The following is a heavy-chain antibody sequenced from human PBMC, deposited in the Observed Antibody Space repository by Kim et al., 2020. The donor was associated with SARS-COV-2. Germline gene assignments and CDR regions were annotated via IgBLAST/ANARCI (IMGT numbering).Heavy chain of an antibody. CDR2: IIPIFGTA. CDR3: AREGGYYGSGSYYPPLPRYYYGMDV. CDR1: GGTFSSYA. Sequence: SVKVSCKASGGTFSSYAISWVRQAPGQGLEWMGGIIPIFGTANYAQKFQGRVTITADESTSTAYMELSSLRSEDTAVYYCAREGGYYGSGSYYPPLPRYYYGMDVWGQGTTVTVSS. D-gene: IGHD3-10*01. V-gene: IGHV1-69*13. J-gene: IGHJ6*02.